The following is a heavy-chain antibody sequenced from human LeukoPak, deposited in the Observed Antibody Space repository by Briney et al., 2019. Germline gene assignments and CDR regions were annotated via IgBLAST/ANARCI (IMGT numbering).Heavy chain of an antibody. Sequence: SQTLSLTCAISGDNVSSNSATWNWIRQSPSRGLEWLGRTYYRSKWFNDYAVSVKSRITINPDTSKNQFSLQLNSVTPEDTAVYYYARGGSSGWYYFDYWGQGTLVTVSS. V-gene: IGHV6-1*01. CDR3: ARGGSSGWYYFDY. J-gene: IGHJ4*02. CDR2: TYYRSKWFN. D-gene: IGHD6-19*01. CDR1: GDNVSSNSAT.